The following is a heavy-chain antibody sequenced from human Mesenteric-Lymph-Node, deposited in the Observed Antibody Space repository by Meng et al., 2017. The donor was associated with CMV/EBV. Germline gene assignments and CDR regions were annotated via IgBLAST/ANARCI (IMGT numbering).Heavy chain of an antibody. V-gene: IGHV1-2*06. J-gene: IGHJ4*02. D-gene: IGHD3-10*01. CDR1: GYTFTGYY. CDR3: ARARDSYYGSGSSY. CDR2: INPNSGGT. Sequence: KASGYTFTGYYMHWVRQAPGQGLEWMGRINPNSGGTNYAQKFQGRVTMTRDTSISTAYMELSRLRSDDTAVYYCARARDSYYGSGSSYWGQGTLVTVSS.